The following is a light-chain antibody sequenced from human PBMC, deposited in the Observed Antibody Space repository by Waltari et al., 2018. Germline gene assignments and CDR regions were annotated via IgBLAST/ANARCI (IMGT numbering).Light chain of an antibody. CDR2: DVS. CDR1: SSDVGGYKY. J-gene: IGLJ3*02. Sequence: QSALTQPRSVSGSPGQSVTISCTGTSSDVGGYKYVSWYQPHPGKAPKLMIYDVSKRPERVPDRFPGSKAGTTASLTISGLQAEEEADYYCCSYAGGYTWVFGGGTKLTVL. CDR3: CSYAGGYTWV. V-gene: IGLV2-11*01.